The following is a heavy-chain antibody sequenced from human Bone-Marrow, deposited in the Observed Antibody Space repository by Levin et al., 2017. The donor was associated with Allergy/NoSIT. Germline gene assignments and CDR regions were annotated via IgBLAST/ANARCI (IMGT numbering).Heavy chain of an antibody. CDR2: IRSKAYGGTT. D-gene: IGHD5-18*01. Sequence: GESLKISCTASGFTFGDYAMSWFRQAPGKGLEWVGFIRSKAYGGTTEYAASVKGRFTISRDDSKSIAYLQMNSLKTEDTAVYYCTRDRFGVDTAMVFYYYYYMDVWGKGTTVTVSS. J-gene: IGHJ6*03. CDR1: GFTFGDYA. V-gene: IGHV3-49*03. CDR3: TRDRFGVDTAMVFYYYYYMDV.